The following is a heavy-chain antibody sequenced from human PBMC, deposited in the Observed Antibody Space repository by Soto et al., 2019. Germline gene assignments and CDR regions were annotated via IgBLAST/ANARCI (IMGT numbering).Heavy chain of an antibody. Sequence: EVQLLESGGGLVQPGGSLSLSCAASAFTFNNYAMSWVRQAPGKGLEWVSGIGGSGRTTYYADSVKGRFTISRDNSNDTLFLQMNSLRAEDTAVYYCAKSRYSDSSGDFYDYWGQGTLVTVSS. CDR1: AFTFNNYA. CDR2: IGGSGRTT. V-gene: IGHV3-23*01. D-gene: IGHD3-22*01. CDR3: AKSRYSDSSGDFYDY. J-gene: IGHJ4*02.